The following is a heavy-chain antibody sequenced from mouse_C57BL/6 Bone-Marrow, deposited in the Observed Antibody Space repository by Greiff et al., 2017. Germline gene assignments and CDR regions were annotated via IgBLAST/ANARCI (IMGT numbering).Heavy chain of an antibody. Sequence: QVQLQQPGAELVMPGASVKLSCKASGYTFTSYWMHWVKQRPGQGLEWIGEIDPSDSYTNYNQKFKGKSTLTVDKSSSTAYMQHSSLPSEDSAVYYCAREEGGYYVCFAYWGQGTLVTVSA. V-gene: IGHV1-69*01. CDR3: AREEGGYYVCFAY. J-gene: IGHJ3*01. D-gene: IGHD2-3*01. CDR2: IDPSDSYT. CDR1: GYTFTSYW.